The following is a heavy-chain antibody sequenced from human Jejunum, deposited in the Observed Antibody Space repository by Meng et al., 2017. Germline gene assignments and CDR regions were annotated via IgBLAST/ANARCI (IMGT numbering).Heavy chain of an antibody. Sequence: QWRLVESGGGLVKPGGSLGLSCAASGLTFSDYQMGWIRQAPGKRLEWVSCIAPSGSTIYYADSVGGRFTFSRDNAKNSLYLQMNSLRVEDTAVYYCARGCTRPDYWGQGTLVTVSS. J-gene: IGHJ4*02. CDR2: IAPSGSTI. V-gene: IGHV3-11*01. CDR3: ARGCTRPDY. D-gene: IGHD2-2*01. CDR1: GLTFSDYQ.